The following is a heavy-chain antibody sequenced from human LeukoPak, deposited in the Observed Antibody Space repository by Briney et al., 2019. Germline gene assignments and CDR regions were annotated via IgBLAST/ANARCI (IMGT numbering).Heavy chain of an antibody. D-gene: IGHD3-22*01. J-gene: IGHJ4*02. CDR1: GFTFSGYG. V-gene: IGHV3-23*01. Sequence: GGSLRLSCAASGFTFSGYGMIWVRQAPGKGLEWVSVISGSGGSTYYVDSVKGRFTISRDNSKNTLYLQMNSLRAEDTAVYYCAKDRGYYDVLGAGFDYWGQGTLVTVPS. CDR3: AKDRGYYDVLGAGFDY. CDR2: ISGSGGST.